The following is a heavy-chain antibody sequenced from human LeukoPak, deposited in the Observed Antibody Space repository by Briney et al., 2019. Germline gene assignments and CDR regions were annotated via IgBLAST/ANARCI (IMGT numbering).Heavy chain of an antibody. CDR1: GYTFTSYY. Sequence: ASVKVSCKASGYTFTSYYMHWVRQAPGQGLEWMGIINPSGGSTSYAQKFQGRVTMTRDTSTSTVYMELSSLRSEDTAVYYCARVSISITYYDFWSGYYLPYNWFDPWGQGTLVTVSS. CDR2: INPSGGST. V-gene: IGHV1-46*01. CDR3: ARVSISITYYDFWSGYYLPYNWFDP. D-gene: IGHD3-3*01. J-gene: IGHJ5*02.